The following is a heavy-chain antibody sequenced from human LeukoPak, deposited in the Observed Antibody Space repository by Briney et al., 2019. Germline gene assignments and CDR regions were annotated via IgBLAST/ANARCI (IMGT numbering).Heavy chain of an antibody. V-gene: IGHV3-7*02. CDR2: IKQDGSEK. CDR1: GFTFSSYW. Sequence: PGGSLRLSCAASGFTFSSYWMSWVRQAPGKGLEWVANIKQDGSEKYYVDSVKGRFTISRDNAKNSLYLQMNSLRAEDTAVYYCATYGDYAESDYWGQRTLVTVSS. J-gene: IGHJ4*02. D-gene: IGHD4-17*01. CDR3: ATYGDYAESDY.